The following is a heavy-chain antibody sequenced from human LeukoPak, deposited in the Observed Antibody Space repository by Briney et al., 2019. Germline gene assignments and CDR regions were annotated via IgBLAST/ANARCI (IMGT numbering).Heavy chain of an antibody. J-gene: IGHJ4*02. CDR1: GYTFSSYD. CDR3: ARLPKYSRPLDY. Sequence: ASVKVSCKASGYTFSSYDSNWVRQATGQGREWMGWMNPNSGNTAYAQKFQGRVTMSRDTSISTAYMELSSLRSEDTAVYYCARLPKYSRPLDYWGQGTLVTVSS. D-gene: IGHD6-6*01. V-gene: IGHV1-8*02. CDR2: MNPNSGNT.